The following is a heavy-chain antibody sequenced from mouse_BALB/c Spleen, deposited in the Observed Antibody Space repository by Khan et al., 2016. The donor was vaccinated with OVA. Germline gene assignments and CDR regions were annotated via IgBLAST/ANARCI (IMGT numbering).Heavy chain of an antibody. J-gene: IGHJ1*01. CDR1: GYTFTNYG. CDR2: INTYTGEP. CDR3: ARVGNYWYFDV. D-gene: IGHD2-1*01. V-gene: IGHV9-3-1*01. Sequence: QIQLVPSGPELKKPGETVKISCKASGYTFTNYGMNWVKQAPGKGLKWMGWINTYTGEPTYGDDLKGRFAFSLETSASTAYLQINNLKNEDTATYFCARVGNYWYFDVWGAGTTVTVSS.